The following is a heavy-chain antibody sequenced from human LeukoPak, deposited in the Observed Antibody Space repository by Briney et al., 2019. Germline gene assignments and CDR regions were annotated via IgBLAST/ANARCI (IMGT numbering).Heavy chain of an antibody. CDR3: AKEGRSLQTY. J-gene: IGHJ4*02. V-gene: IGHV3-7*03. D-gene: IGHD5-24*01. CDR2: IKEDGTET. Sequence: GGSLRLSCAASGFTFSSYWMSWVRLAPGKGLEWVANIKEDGTETYYVDSVKGRFTISRDNAKNSLYLQMNSLRVEDTAVYYCAKEGRSLQTYWGQGTLVTVSS. CDR1: GFTFSSYW.